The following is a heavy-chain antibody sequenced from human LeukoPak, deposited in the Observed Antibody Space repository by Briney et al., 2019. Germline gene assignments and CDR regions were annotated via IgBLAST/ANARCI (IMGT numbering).Heavy chain of an antibody. CDR3: AKEGRSLQTY. J-gene: IGHJ4*02. V-gene: IGHV3-7*03. D-gene: IGHD5-24*01. CDR2: IKEDGTET. Sequence: GGSLRLSCAASGFTFSSYWMSWVRLAPGKGLEWVANIKEDGTETYYVDSVKGRFTISRDNAKNSLYLQMNSLRVEDTAVYYCAKEGRSLQTYWGQGTLVTVSS. CDR1: GFTFSSYW.